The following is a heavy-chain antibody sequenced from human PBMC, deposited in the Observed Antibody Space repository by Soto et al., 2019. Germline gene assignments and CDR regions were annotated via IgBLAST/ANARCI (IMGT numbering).Heavy chain of an antibody. CDR3: ARHLLAAPNTYYYYGMDV. CDR1: GYSFTSYW. Sequence: PGEPLKNSCKGSGYSFTSYWIGWVRQMPGKGLQWMGIIYPGDSDTRYSPSFQGQVTISADKSISTAYLQWSSLKASDTAMYYCARHLLAAPNTYYYYGMDVWGQGTTVTVS. V-gene: IGHV5-51*01. D-gene: IGHD6-13*01. CDR2: IYPGDSDT. J-gene: IGHJ6*02.